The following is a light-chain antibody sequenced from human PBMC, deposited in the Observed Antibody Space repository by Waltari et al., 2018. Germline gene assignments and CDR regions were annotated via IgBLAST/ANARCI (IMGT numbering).Light chain of an antibody. Sequence: QSVLTQPPSVSGAPGQRFTISCTGSSSNIGAGYDVHWYLQLPGTAPKLLIYANRNRPSGVPDRFSGSKSGTSASLAITGLQPEDEADYYCQSYDSSLSGRPWVFGGGTKLTVL. J-gene: IGLJ3*02. CDR3: QSYDSSLSGRPWV. V-gene: IGLV1-40*01. CDR1: SSNIGAGYD. CDR2: ANR.